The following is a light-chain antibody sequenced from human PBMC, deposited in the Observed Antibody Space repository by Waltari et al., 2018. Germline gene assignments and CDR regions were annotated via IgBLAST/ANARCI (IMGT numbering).Light chain of an antibody. CDR3: QQYNNRPYT. Sequence: EIVMTQSPATLSVSPGERATLSCRASQTLTSNLAWYQQKPGQAPRLLIYGASTRATGIPARFSGSGSGTQFTLTISSLQSEDFVVYYCQQYNNRPYTFGQGTKL. V-gene: IGKV3-15*01. CDR1: QTLTSN. J-gene: IGKJ2*01. CDR2: GAS.